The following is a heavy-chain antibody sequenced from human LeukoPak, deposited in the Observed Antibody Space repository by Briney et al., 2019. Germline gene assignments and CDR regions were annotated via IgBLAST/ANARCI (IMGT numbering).Heavy chain of an antibody. V-gene: IGHV4-4*02. CDR3: TRESGAFSPFGF. J-gene: IGHJ2*01. CDR1: SGSITTTNW. CDR2: VHLSGAT. Sequence: SETLPLTCAVSSGSITTTNWWSWVRQPPGKGLEWIGEVHLSGATDYNPSLESRVSMSIDKSKNHLSLEVTSVTAADTAIYYCTRESGAFSPFGFWGRGTLHSVPS. D-gene: IGHD1-26*01.